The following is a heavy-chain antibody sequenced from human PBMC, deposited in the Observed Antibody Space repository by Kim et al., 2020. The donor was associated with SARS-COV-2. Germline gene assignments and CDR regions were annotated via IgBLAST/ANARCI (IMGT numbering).Heavy chain of an antibody. D-gene: IGHD3-3*01. Sequence: SETLSLTCAVYGGSFSGYYWSWIRQPPGKGLEWIGEINHSGSTNYNPSLKSRVTISVDTSKNQFSLKLSSVTAADTAVYYCARGSRTSLRDFWSDYYKAIMGGWFDPWGQGTLVTVSS. CDR1: GGSFSGYY. V-gene: IGHV4-34*01. CDR2: INHSGST. J-gene: IGHJ5*02. CDR3: ARGSRTSLRDFWSDYYKAIMGGWFDP.